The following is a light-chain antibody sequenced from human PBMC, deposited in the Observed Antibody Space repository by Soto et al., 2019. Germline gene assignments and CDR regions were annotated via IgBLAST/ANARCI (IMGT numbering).Light chain of an antibody. V-gene: IGKV3-20*01. Sequence: ETVLTQSPGTLSLSPGERATLSCRASHIVSINYLAWYQQKPGQAPRLLIYGASSRATGIPDRFSGSGSGTDFTLTISRLEPEDYAVYYCQQYGNSPLTFGGGPKVDLK. CDR1: HIVSINY. CDR2: GAS. J-gene: IGKJ4*01. CDR3: QQYGNSPLT.